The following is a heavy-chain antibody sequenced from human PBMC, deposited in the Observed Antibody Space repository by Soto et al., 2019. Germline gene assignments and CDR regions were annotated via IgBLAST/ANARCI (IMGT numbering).Heavy chain of an antibody. J-gene: IGHJ3*02. Sequence: GESLKISSSGSGYSFISYWSGWVRQMPGKGLEWMGIIYPGDSDTRYSPSFQGQVTISADKSISTAYLQWSSLKASDTAMYYCARQLDSSGYYWAIWGQGTMVTVSS. D-gene: IGHD3-22*01. CDR1: GYSFISYW. CDR3: ARQLDSSGYYWAI. V-gene: IGHV5-51*01. CDR2: IYPGDSDT.